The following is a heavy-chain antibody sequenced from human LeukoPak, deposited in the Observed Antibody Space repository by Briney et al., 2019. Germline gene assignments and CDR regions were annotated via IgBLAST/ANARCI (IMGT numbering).Heavy chain of an antibody. V-gene: IGHV3-23*01. CDR3: AKEVNPWMHFAY. CDR2: ISSNGDST. J-gene: IGHJ4*02. Sequence: GGSLRLSCGASGYSFGSYGMTWVRQAPGKGLEWVSAISSNGDSTYYADSVKGRFTISRDNSRNTLYLQMNSLRVEDTAVYYCAKEVNPWMHFAYWGQGTLVTVSS. D-gene: IGHD1-1*01. CDR1: GYSFGSYG.